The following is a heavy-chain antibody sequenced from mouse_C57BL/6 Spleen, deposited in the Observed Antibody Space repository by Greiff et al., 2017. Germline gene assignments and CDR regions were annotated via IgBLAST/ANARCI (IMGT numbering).Heavy chain of an antibody. J-gene: IGHJ4*01. CDR2: INPSSGYT. Sequence: VQRVESGAELARPGASVKMSCKASGYTFTSYTMHWVKQRPGQGLEWIGYINPSSGYTKYNQKFKDKATFTADKSSSTAYMQLSSLTSEYPAVYYCARMDYAFYAMDYWGQGTSVTVSS. CDR3: ARMDYAFYAMDY. D-gene: IGHD1-1*02. CDR1: GYTFTSYT. V-gene: IGHV1-4*01.